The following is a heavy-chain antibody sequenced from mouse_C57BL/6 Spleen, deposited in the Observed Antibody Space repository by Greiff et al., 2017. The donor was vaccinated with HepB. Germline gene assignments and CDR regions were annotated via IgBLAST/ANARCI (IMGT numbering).Heavy chain of an antibody. Sequence: QVQLKESGAELARPGASVKLSCKASGYTFTSYGISWVKQRTGQGLEWIGAIYPRSGNTYYNEKFKGKATLTADKSSSTAYMELRSLTSEDSAVYFCAGDYVDYWGQGTTLTVSS. CDR1: GYTFTSYG. V-gene: IGHV1-81*01. J-gene: IGHJ2*01. CDR3: AGDYVDY. CDR2: IYPRSGNT.